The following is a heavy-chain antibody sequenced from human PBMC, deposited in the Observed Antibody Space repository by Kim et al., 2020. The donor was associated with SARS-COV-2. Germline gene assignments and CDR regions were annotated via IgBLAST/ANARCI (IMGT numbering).Heavy chain of an antibody. CDR3: ARGLAYGTIFGVVTRTNWFDP. V-gene: IGHV1-3*01. CDR1: GYTFTSYA. J-gene: IGHJ5*02. D-gene: IGHD3-3*01. CDR2: INAGNGNT. Sequence: ASVKVSCKASGYTFTSYAMHWVCQAPGQRLEWMGWINAGNGNTKYSQKFQGRVTITRDTSASTAYMELSSLRSEDTAVYYCARGLAYGTIFGVVTRTNWFDPWGQGTLVTVSS.